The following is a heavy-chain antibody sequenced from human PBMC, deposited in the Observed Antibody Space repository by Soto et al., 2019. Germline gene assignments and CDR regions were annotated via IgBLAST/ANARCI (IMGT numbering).Heavy chain of an antibody. Sequence: SETLSLTCTVSGGSISSSNYWGWIRQPPGKGLDWIGNIFYSGNTYYNPSLKSRVTISVDTSKNQFSLKLNSVTAADTAVYYCARELSGSWSIWGKGTLVTVSS. D-gene: IGHD6-13*01. CDR2: IFYSGNT. CDR1: GGSISSSNY. V-gene: IGHV4-39*01. J-gene: IGHJ4*02. CDR3: ARELSGSWSI.